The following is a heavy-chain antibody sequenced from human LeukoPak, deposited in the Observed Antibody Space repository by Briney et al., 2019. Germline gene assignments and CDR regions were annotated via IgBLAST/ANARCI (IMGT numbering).Heavy chain of an antibody. CDR1: GYTFTSYG. V-gene: IGHV1-18*01. Sequence: ASVKVSCKTSGYTFTSYGVSWVRQAPGQRLEWMGWISTYNYNTNYAQKFRGRVTLTKDTSTSTVYMELRSLRFDDTAIYNCARQVDTSMALPDYWGQGTLVTVSS. D-gene: IGHD5-18*01. J-gene: IGHJ4*02. CDR2: ISTYNYNT. CDR3: ARQVDTSMALPDY.